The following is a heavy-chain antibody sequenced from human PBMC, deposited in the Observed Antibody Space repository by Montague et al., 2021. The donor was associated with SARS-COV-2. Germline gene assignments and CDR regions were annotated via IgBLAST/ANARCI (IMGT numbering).Heavy chain of an antibody. Sequence: SETLSLTCTVSGGSISNYYWSWIRQPAGKGLEWIGRIYASGNTNYNPSLKSRVTISVDTSKSQFSLKLSSVTAADTAGYYCARVKRGYYYVLGVSAHFDYWGQGTLVTVSS. CDR2: IYASGNT. V-gene: IGHV4-4*07. D-gene: IGHD3-10*02. CDR3: ARVKRGYYYVLGVSAHFDY. J-gene: IGHJ4*02. CDR1: GGSISNYY.